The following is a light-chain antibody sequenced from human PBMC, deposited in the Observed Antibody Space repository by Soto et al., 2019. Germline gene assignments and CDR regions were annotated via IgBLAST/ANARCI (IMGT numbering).Light chain of an antibody. CDR1: QSVSSNY. J-gene: IGKJ4*01. Sequence: VLTQSPGTLSLSPGERATLSCRASQSVSSNYFAWYQQKPGQAPRLLIYGASNRATGIPARFSGSGSGTNFTLTISSLEPEDFAVYYCQQRSNWPPVTFGGGTKVDIK. CDR2: GAS. CDR3: QQRSNWPPVT. V-gene: IGKV3-11*01.